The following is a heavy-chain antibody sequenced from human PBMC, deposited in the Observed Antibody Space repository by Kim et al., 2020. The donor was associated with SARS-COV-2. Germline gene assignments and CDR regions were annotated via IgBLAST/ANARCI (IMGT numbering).Heavy chain of an antibody. Sequence: YSPSFQGQGTISADKSISTAYLQWSSLKASDTAMYYCARHWGAALYYFDYWGQGTLVTVSS. V-gene: IGHV5-51*01. D-gene: IGHD6-6*01. CDR3: ARHWGAALYYFDY. J-gene: IGHJ4*02.